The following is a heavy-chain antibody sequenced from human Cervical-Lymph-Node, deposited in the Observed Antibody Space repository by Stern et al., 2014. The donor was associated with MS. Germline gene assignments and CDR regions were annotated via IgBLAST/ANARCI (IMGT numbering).Heavy chain of an antibody. J-gene: IGHJ5*02. CDR3: ARTWIAVRNTKWFDP. CDR1: GGSFDAFY. CDR2: ISHSGYT. D-gene: IGHD6-6*01. Sequence: QVQLQPWGAGLLQPSETLSLTCGVNGGSFDAFYWRWIRQPPGRGLEWIGEISHSGYTNYNPSLKSRVTISVDTSKNQFTLKMNSVTAADTAVYYCARTWIAVRNTKWFDPWGQGTLVTVSS. V-gene: IGHV4-34*01.